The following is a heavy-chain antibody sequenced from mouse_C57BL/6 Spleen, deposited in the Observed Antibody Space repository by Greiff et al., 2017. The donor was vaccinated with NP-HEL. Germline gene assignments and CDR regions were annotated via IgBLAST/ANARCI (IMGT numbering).Heavy chain of an antibody. J-gene: IGHJ4*01. CDR1: GYSITSGYY. CDR2: ISYDGSN. Sequence: ESGPGLVKPSQSLSLTCSVTGYSITSGYYWNWIRQFPGNKLEWMGYISYDGSNNYNPTLKNRISITRDRSKNQFFLKLNSVTTEDTATYYCAREEGAMDYWGQGTSVTVSS. V-gene: IGHV3-6*01. CDR3: AREEGAMDY.